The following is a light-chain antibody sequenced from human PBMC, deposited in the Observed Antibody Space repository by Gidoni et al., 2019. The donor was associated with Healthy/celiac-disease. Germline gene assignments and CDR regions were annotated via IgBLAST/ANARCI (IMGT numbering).Light chain of an antibody. CDR1: QSVSSSY. Sequence: EIVLTQSPGTLSLSPGERATLSCRASQSVSSSYLAWYQQKPGQAPRLFIYGASSRATGIPDRFSGSGSGTDFTLTISRLESEDFAVYYCQQYGSSATFGQGTRLEIK. J-gene: IGKJ5*01. V-gene: IGKV3-20*01. CDR3: QQYGSSAT. CDR2: GAS.